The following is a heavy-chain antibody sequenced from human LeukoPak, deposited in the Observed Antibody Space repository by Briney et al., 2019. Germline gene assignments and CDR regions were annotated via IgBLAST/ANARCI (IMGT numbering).Heavy chain of an antibody. CDR2: IYYSGST. J-gene: IGHJ6*03. CDR3: ARGGLWAIFGVVTNYLSNMDV. CDR1: GGSISSSSYY. Sequence: SETLSLTCTASGGSISSSSYYWGWIRQPPGKGLEWIGSIYYSGSTYYNPSLKSRVTISVDTSKNQFSLKLSSVTAADTAVYYCARGGLWAIFGVVTNYLSNMDVWGKGTTVTVSS. D-gene: IGHD3-3*01. V-gene: IGHV4-39*01.